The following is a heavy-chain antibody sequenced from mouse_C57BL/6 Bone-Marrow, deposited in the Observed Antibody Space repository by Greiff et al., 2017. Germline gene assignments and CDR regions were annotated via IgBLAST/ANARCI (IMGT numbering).Heavy chain of an antibody. J-gene: IGHJ3*01. CDR1: GFTFSDYG. CDR3: ARGEYGSSFAC. V-gene: IGHV5-17*01. Sequence: EVNVVASGGGLVKPGGSLRLSCAASGFTFSDYGMHWVRQAPETGLEWVAYISSGSSTIYYADTVKGRFTISRDNAKNTLFLQMTSLRSEDTARYYCARGEYGSSFACWGQETLVTVSA. D-gene: IGHD1-1*01. CDR2: ISSGSSTI.